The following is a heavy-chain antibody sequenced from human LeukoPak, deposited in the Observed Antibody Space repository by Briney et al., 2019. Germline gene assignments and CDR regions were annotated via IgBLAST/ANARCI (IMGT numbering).Heavy chain of an antibody. D-gene: IGHD2-2*02. J-gene: IGHJ3*02. Sequence: PSETLSLTCTVSGGSVSGHYWSWIRQTPGKGLEWIGYILYSGSTRYNPSLGSRVTISVDTSKDLFSLTLTSVTAADTAVYYCARQRGQYTAHDAYDSWGQGTFVAVSS. CDR1: GGSVSGHY. CDR3: ARQRGQYTAHDAYDS. V-gene: IGHV4-59*08. CDR2: ILYSGST.